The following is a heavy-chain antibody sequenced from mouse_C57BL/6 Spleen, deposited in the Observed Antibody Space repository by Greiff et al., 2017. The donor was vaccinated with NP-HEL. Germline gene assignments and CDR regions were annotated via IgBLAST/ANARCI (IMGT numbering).Heavy chain of an antibody. J-gene: IGHJ4*01. Sequence: EVNVVESEGGLVQPGSSMKLSCTASGFTFSDYYMAWVRQVPEKGLEWVANINYDGSSTYYLDSLKSRFIISRDNAKNILYLQMSSLKSEDTATYYCARYYYAMDYWGQGTSVTVSS. V-gene: IGHV5-16*01. CDR2: INYDGSST. CDR1: GFTFSDYY. CDR3: ARYYYAMDY.